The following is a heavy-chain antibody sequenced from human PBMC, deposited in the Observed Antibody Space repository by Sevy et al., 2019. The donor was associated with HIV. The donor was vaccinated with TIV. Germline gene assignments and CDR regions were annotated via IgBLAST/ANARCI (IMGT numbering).Heavy chain of an antibody. V-gene: IGHV4-59*01. D-gene: IGHD6-13*01. CDR1: GGFISSYY. J-gene: IGHJ5*02. CDR2: IYYSGNT. Sequence: TLSLTCTVSGGFISSYYWNWIRQPPGKGLEWIGYIYYSGNTNYNPSLKSRVTIPLDMSKNQFSLKLSSVTAADTAVYYCATGVAAADNWFDPWGQGTLVTVSS. CDR3: ATGVAAADNWFDP.